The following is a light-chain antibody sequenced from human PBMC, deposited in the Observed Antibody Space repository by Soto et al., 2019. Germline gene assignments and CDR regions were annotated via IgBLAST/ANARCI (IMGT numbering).Light chain of an antibody. CDR2: EVS. J-gene: IGLJ7*01. Sequence: QSALTQPASVSGSHGQSITISCTGTSSDVGGYNYVSWYQQHPGKAPKLMIYEVSNRPSGVSNRFSCSKSGNTASLTISGLQAEDEADYYCSSYTSSSTRVFGGGTQLTVL. CDR1: SSDVGGYNY. V-gene: IGLV2-14*01. CDR3: SSYTSSSTRV.